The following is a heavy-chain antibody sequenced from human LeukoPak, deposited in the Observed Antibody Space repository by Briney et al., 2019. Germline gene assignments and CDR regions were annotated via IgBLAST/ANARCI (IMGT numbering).Heavy chain of an antibody. V-gene: IGHV3-30-3*01. J-gene: IGHJ4*02. CDR1: GFTFSTYA. CDR3: ARDPSQDDY. CDR2: ISYDGSTK. Sequence: QSGRSLRLSCAASGFTFSTYAMHWVRQPPGKGLEWEAVISYDGSTKYYADSVKGRFTISRDNSNNTLYLQMSSLRTEDTAVYYCARDPSQDDYWGQGTLVTVSS.